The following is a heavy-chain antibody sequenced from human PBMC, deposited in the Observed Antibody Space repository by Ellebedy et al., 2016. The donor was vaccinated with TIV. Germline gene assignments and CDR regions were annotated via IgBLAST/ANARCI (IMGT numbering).Heavy chain of an antibody. V-gene: IGHV3-7*03. CDR2: IKQDGSEK. CDR1: GFTFSSYW. CDR3: AREVGGGVAY. Sequence: GGSLRLSXAASGFTFSSYWMNWVRQAPGKGLEWVANIKQDGSEKNYMNSVKGRFTISRDSGKNSLYLQMDSLRGEDTAVYYCAREVGGGVAYWGQGTLVTVSS. D-gene: IGHD3-16*01. J-gene: IGHJ4*02.